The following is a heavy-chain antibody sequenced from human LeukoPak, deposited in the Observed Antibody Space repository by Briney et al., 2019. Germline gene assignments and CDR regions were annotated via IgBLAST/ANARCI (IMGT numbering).Heavy chain of an antibody. J-gene: IGHJ3*02. V-gene: IGHV3-21*01. D-gene: IGHD3-16*02. CDR3: ARDPGYDYVWGSYRIDAFDI. Sequence: GGSLRLSCAASGFTFSASAMNWVRQAPGKGLEWVSSISSSSSYIYYADSVKGRFTISRDNAKNSLYLQMNSLGAEDTAVYYCARDPGYDYVWGSYRIDAFDIWGQGTMVTVSS. CDR1: GFTFSASA. CDR2: ISSSSSYI.